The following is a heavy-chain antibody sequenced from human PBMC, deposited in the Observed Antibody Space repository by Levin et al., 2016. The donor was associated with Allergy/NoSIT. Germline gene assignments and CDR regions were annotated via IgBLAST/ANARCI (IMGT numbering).Heavy chain of an antibody. CDR3: ARDSLGTGDKRVSDY. J-gene: IGHJ4*02. CDR2: IFYSGTT. CDR1: GGSVSSGTYY. Sequence: SETLSLTCTVSGGSVSSGTYYWSWIRQPPGKGLEWIGYIFYSGTTHYNPSLKSRVTITLDTPKNQFSLELSSVTATDTAVYYCARDSLGTGDKRVSDYWGQGILVTVSS. D-gene: IGHD4-17*01. V-gene: IGHV4-61*01.